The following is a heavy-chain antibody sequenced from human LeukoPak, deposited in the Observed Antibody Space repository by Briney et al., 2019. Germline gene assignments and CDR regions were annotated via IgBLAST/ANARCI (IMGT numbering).Heavy chain of an antibody. V-gene: IGHV3-23*01. J-gene: IGHJ4*02. Sequence: GGSLRLSCAASGFTFSSYAMSWVRQAPGKGLEWVSAISGSGGSTYYADSVKGRFTISRDNAKNSLYLQMNSLRAEDTAVYYCARDKAGSGIRDYWGQGTLVTVSS. CDR1: GFTFSSYA. CDR2: ISGSGGST. CDR3: ARDKAGSGIRDY. D-gene: IGHD3-10*01.